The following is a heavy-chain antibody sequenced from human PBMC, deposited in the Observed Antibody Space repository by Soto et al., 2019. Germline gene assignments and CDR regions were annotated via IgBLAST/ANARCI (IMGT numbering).Heavy chain of an antibody. V-gene: IGHV1-69*06. CDR1: GGTFSSYA. J-gene: IGHJ6*02. Sequence: ASVKVSCKASGGTFSSYAISWVRQAPGQGLEWMGGIIPIFGTANYAQKFQGRVTITADKSTSTAYMELSSLRSEDTAVYYCARPYRGSYSPNYYYYGMDVWGQGTTVTVSS. CDR2: IIPIFGTA. CDR3: ARPYRGSYSPNYYYYGMDV. D-gene: IGHD1-26*01.